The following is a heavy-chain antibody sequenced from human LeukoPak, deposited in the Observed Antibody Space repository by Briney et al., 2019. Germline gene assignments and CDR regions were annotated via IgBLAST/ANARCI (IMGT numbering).Heavy chain of an antibody. J-gene: IGHJ4*02. CDR1: GGTFSSYA. D-gene: IGHD6-13*01. Sequence: GASVKVSCKASGGTFSSYAISWVRQAPGQGLEWMGGIIPIFGTANYAQKFQGRVTITADESTSTAYMELSSLRSEDTAVYYCARAGAAAGTPFDYWGQGTLVTVSS. CDR3: ARAGAAAGTPFDY. CDR2: IIPIFGTA. V-gene: IGHV1-69*01.